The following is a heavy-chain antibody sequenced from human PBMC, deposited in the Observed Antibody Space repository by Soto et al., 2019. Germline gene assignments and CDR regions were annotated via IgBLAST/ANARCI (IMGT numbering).Heavy chain of an antibody. Sequence: VKFSSNASGYTFTSYYMHWLRRSPGQGLEWMGIINPSGGSTSYAQKFQGRVTMTRDTSTSTVYMELSSLRSEDTAVYYCARDARVVAATRWNWFDPRGQGTLVTVSS. CDR3: ARDARVVAATRWNWFDP. CDR2: INPSGGST. V-gene: IGHV1-46*01. D-gene: IGHD2-15*01. J-gene: IGHJ5*02. CDR1: GYTFTSYY.